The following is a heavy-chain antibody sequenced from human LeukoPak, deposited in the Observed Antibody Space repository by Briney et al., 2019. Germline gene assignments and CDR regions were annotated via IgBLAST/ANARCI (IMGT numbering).Heavy chain of an antibody. J-gene: IGHJ3*02. D-gene: IGHD6-19*01. Sequence: GGSLRLSCAASGFTVSSNYMSWVRQAPGKGLVWVSRIASDGSSTTYADSVKGRFSISRDNAKNTLYLQMNSLRAEDTAVYYCARDPYSSGWYKDAFDIWGQGTMVTVSS. CDR1: GFTVSSNY. V-gene: IGHV3-74*01. CDR3: ARDPYSSGWYKDAFDI. CDR2: IASDGSST.